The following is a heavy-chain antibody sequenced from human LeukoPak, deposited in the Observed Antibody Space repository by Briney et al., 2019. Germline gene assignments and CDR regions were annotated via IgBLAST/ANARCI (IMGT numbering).Heavy chain of an antibody. J-gene: IGHJ5*02. CDR2: IYYSGST. CDR3: ARDPGYYYGSGTFDP. Sequence: PSETLSLTCTVSGGSISSYYWSWIRQPPGKGLEWIGYIYYSGSTSYNPSLKSRVTISVDTSKNQFSLKLSSVTAADTAVYYCARDPGYYYGSGTFDPWGQGTLVTVSS. D-gene: IGHD3-10*01. V-gene: IGHV4-59*12. CDR1: GGSISSYY.